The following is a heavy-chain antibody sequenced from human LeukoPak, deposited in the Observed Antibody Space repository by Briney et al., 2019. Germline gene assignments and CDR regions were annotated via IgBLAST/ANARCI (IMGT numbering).Heavy chain of an antibody. Sequence: GGSLRLSWAPPGFTFSKPWINWVRQAQGKGLEWVGRIRSNSDGGTIDYAAPVKGRFTLSRDDSKTTLYLQMNSLQTEDTAVYYCATDFYDSTWGQGTLVTVSS. CDR1: GFTFSKPW. D-gene: IGHD3-22*01. CDR2: IRSNSDGGTI. CDR3: ATDFYDST. V-gene: IGHV3-15*07. J-gene: IGHJ5*02.